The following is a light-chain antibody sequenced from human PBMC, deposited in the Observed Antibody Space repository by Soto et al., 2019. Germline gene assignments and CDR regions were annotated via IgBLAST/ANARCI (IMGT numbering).Light chain of an antibody. J-gene: IGLJ2*01. V-gene: IGLV1-44*01. Sequence: VVTQPPSASGTPGQRVTISCSGSSSNIGSNTVNWYQQLPGTAPKLLIYSNNQRPSGVPDRFSGSKSGTSASLAISGLQSEDEADYYCAAWDDSLNGVVFGGGTKVTVL. CDR1: SSNIGSNT. CDR3: AAWDDSLNGVV. CDR2: SNN.